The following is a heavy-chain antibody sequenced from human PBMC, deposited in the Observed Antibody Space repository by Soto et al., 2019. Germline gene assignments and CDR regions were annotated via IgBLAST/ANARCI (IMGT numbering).Heavy chain of an antibody. CDR3: AREGNVDTAMVGFDY. D-gene: IGHD5-18*01. J-gene: IGHJ4*02. V-gene: IGHV4-59*01. CDR1: GGSISSYN. CDR2: IYYSGST. Sequence: XQTLSLPCTVSGGSISSYNWSWIRQPPGKGLEWIGYIYYSGSTNYNPSLKSRVTISVDTSKNQFSLKLSYVTAPDTAVYYCAREGNVDTAMVGFDYWGQGTLVTVSS.